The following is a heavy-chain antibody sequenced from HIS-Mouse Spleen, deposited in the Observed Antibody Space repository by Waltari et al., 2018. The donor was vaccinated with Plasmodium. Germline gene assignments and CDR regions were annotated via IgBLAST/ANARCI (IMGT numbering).Heavy chain of an antibody. CDR1: GFPLSSYW. V-gene: IGHV3-7*01. D-gene: IGHD6-13*01. Sequence: EVQLVESGGCLVQPGGSLRLSCAAPGFPLSSYWMSWVRQAQGKGLEWVANIKQDGSEKYYVDAVNGRFTISRDNAKNSLYLQMNSLRAEDTAVYYCASSWYWYFDLWGRGTLVTVSS. J-gene: IGHJ2*01. CDR2: IKQDGSEK. CDR3: ASSWYWYFDL.